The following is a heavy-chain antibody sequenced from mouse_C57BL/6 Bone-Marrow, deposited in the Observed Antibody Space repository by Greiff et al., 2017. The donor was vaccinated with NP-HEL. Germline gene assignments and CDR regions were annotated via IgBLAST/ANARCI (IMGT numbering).Heavy chain of an antibody. CDR3: ARKLGRYFDV. Sequence: VQLVESGAELARPGASVKLSCKASGYTFTSYGISWVKQRTGQGLEWIGEIYPRSGNTYYNEKFKGKATLTADKSSSTAYMELRSLTSEDSAVYFCARKLGRYFDVWGTGTTVTVSS. CDR1: GYTFTSYG. D-gene: IGHD4-1*01. V-gene: IGHV1-81*01. CDR2: IYPRSGNT. J-gene: IGHJ1*03.